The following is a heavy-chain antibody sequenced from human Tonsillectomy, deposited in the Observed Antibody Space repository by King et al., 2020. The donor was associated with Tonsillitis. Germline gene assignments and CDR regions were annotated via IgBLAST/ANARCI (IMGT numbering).Heavy chain of an antibody. CDR2: ISVSGGNT. D-gene: IGHD3-10*01. V-gene: IGHV3-23*04. CDR1: GFTFSSYA. CDR3: AKLGSFDY. Sequence: VQLVESGGGLVQPGGSLRLSCAASGFTFSSYAMSWVRQAPGKGLEWVSAISVSGGNTYYEDSVKGRFTNSRDNSKNTLYLQMNSLSAEDTAVYYCAKLGSFDYWGQGTLVTVSS. J-gene: IGHJ4*02.